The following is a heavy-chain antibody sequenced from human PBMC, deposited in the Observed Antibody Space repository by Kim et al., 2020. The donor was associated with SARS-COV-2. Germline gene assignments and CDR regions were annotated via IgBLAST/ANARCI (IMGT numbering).Heavy chain of an antibody. Sequence: SVKVSCKASGGTFSSYAISWVRQAPGQGLEWMGGIIPIFGTANYAQKFQGRVTITADESTSTAYMELSSLRSEDTAVYYCARAPDVIWFGGNEYYYYGMDVWGQGTTVTVSS. V-gene: IGHV1-69*13. CDR2: IIPIFGTA. D-gene: IGHD3-10*01. CDR3: ARAPDVIWFGGNEYYYYGMDV. CDR1: GGTFSSYA. J-gene: IGHJ6*02.